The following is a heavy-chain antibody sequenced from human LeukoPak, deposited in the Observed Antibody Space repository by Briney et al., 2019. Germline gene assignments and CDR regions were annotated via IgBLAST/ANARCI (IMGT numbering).Heavy chain of an antibody. J-gene: IGHJ4*02. Sequence: GGSLRLSCAASGFTFSGTWMAWVRQAPGKGLEWVANINPDGSQKYYVDSVKGRFTISRDNAKTSLYLQMDSLRAGDTAFYSCARWGPSYATDYWGQGTLVTVSS. CDR3: ARWGPSYATDY. D-gene: IGHD2-8*01. CDR2: INPDGSQK. CDR1: GFTFSGTW. V-gene: IGHV3-7*01.